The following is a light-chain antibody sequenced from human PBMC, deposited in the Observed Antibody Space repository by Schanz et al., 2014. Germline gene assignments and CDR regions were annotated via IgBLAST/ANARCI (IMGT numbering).Light chain of an antibody. CDR3: QKYNSAPPLT. Sequence: DIQMTQSPSSLSASVGDRVTITCRASQGISTYLAWYQQKLGKVPKLLIYAASTLQSGVPSRFSGSGSGTDFTLTISSLQPEDVATYYCQKYNSAPPLTFGGGTKVEIK. CDR2: AAS. V-gene: IGKV1-27*01. J-gene: IGKJ4*01. CDR1: QGISTY.